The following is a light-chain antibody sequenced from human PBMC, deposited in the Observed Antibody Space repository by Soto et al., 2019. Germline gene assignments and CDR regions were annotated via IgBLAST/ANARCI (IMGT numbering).Light chain of an antibody. Sequence: DIHLSQTXSTLSSKTRDXXXXXXXVSQNISSCSAWYQQKXRKAPNLLIYAASXLESGAPASFSGSGSETEFPLTISRLQTDDFATYYCQQFDSDPITFGQGTRLEIK. CDR3: QQFDSDPIT. CDR1: QNISSC. V-gene: IGKV1-5*01. J-gene: IGKJ5*01. CDR2: AAS.